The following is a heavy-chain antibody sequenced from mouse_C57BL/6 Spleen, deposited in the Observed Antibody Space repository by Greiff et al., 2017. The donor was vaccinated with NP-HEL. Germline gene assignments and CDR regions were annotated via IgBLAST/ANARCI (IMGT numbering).Heavy chain of an antibody. CDR1: GFTFSSYA. D-gene: IGHD2-2*01. J-gene: IGHJ2*01. CDR2: ISDGGSYT. V-gene: IGHV5-4*03. CDR3: VKTLFYGYDVVYYFDY. Sequence: EVKLVESGGGLVKPGGSLKLSCAASGFTFSSYAMSWVRQTPEKRLEWVATISDGGSYTYYPDNVKGRFTISRDNAKNNLYLQMSHLKSEDTAMYYCVKTLFYGYDVVYYFDYWGQGTTLTVSS.